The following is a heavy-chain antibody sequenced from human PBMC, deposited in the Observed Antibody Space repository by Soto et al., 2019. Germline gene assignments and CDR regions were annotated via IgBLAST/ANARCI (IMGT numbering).Heavy chain of an antibody. D-gene: IGHD3-22*01. Sequence: GGSPRLSCAASGFTFSSYAMSWVRQAPGKGLEWVSAISGSGGSTYYADSVKGRFTISRDNSKNTLYLQMNSLRAEDTAVYYCAKDYDSSGYYFDYWGQGTLVTVSS. J-gene: IGHJ4*02. CDR2: ISGSGGST. CDR3: AKDYDSSGYYFDY. CDR1: GFTFSSYA. V-gene: IGHV3-23*01.